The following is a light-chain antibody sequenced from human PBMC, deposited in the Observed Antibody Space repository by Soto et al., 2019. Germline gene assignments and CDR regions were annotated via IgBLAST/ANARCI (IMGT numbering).Light chain of an antibody. V-gene: IGKV3-15*01. Sequence: EIVMTQSPATLSVSPGERATLSCRASQSVSSNLAWYQQKPGQAPRLLIYGASTRATGIPARFSGCGSGTEFTLPIISMHSDDFAVYDCHQYIPWTFGQGTKVQIK. CDR1: QSVSSN. CDR3: HQYIPWT. CDR2: GAS. J-gene: IGKJ1*01.